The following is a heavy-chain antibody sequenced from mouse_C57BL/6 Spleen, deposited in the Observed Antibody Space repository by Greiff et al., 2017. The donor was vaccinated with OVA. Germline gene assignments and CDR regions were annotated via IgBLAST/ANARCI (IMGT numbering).Heavy chain of an antibody. J-gene: IGHJ2*01. Sequence: VQLQQSGAELVRPGASVTLSCTASGYTFTDYEMHWVKQTPVHGLEWIGAIDPETGGTAYNQKFKGKAILTADKSSSTAYMELRSLTSEDSAVYYCTRGTAQATGFDYWGQGTTLTVSS. V-gene: IGHV1-15*01. CDR3: TRGTAQATGFDY. CDR1: GYTFTDYE. CDR2: IDPETGGT. D-gene: IGHD3-2*02.